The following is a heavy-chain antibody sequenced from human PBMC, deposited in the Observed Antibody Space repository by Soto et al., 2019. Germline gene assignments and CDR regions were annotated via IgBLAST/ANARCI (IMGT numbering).Heavy chain of an antibody. V-gene: IGHV3-23*01. CDR2: ISGNSGST. Sequence: EVQLLESGGGLVQPGGSLRLSCAASGFTFSSYAMSWVRQAPGKGLEWVSSISGNSGSTYYADSVKGRFTNSRDNSKNTLYLQMKSLRAEDTAVYYCAKGPGPYSSHWYEVDYWGQGTLVTVSS. D-gene: IGHD6-13*01. CDR3: AKGPGPYSSHWYEVDY. CDR1: GFTFSSYA. J-gene: IGHJ4*02.